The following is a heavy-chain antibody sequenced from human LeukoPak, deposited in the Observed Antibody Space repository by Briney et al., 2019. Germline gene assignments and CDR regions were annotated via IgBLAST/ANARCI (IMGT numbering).Heavy chain of an antibody. CDR3: ARDPSTIAVAGTYVY. D-gene: IGHD6-19*01. V-gene: IGHV3-21*01. Sequence: GGSLRLSCAASGFTFSSYSMNWVRQAPGKGLEWVSSISSNSSYIYYADSVKGRFTISRDNAKNSLYLQMNSLRAEDTAVYYCARDPSTIAVAGTYVYWGQGTPVTVSS. CDR1: GFTFSSYS. CDR2: ISSNSSYI. J-gene: IGHJ4*02.